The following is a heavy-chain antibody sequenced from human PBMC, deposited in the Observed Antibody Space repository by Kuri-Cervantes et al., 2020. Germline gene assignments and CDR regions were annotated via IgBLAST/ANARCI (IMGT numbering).Heavy chain of an antibody. V-gene: IGHV1-18*01. J-gene: IGHJ4*02. CDR2: ISAYNGNT. CDR1: GYTFTSYG. D-gene: IGHD3-10*01. CDR3: ARDRGVIPLINY. Sequence: ASVKVSCKASGYTFTSYGISWVRQAPGQGLEWMGWISAYNGNTNYAQKFQGRVTMTRDTSISTAYMELSRLRSDDTAVYYCARDRGVIPLINYWGQGTLVTDSS.